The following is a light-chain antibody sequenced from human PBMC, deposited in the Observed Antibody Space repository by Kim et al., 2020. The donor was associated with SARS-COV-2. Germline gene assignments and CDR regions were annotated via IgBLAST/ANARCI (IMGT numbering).Light chain of an antibody. Sequence: PGGTVTLTRASSTGAVTSASYPTWFQQRPAQAPRSLIDGTSNTHSWTPARFSGSLLGGKAALTLSGVQPEDEAEYYCLLYYGGAYVFGTGTKVTVL. CDR1: TGAVTSASY. J-gene: IGLJ1*01. CDR3: LLYYGGAYV. CDR2: GTS. V-gene: IGLV7-43*01.